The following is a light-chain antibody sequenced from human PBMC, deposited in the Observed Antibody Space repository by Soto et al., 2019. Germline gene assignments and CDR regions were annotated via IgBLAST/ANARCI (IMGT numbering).Light chain of an antibody. J-gene: IGLJ2*01. CDR3: QSYDSSLRRI. CDR1: RSNIGAGYD. V-gene: IGLV1-40*01. Sequence: QLVLTQPPSVSGALGQRATISCTGTRSNIGAGYDVHWYQQLPGTAPRVLIYGNSNRPSGVPDRFSGSKSGSSASLAITGLQAEDEADYYCQSYDSSLRRIFGRGTKLTVL. CDR2: GNS.